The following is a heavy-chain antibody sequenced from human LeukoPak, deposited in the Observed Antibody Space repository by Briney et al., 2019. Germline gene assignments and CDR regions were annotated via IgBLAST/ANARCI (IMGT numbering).Heavy chain of an antibody. J-gene: IGHJ3*01. Sequence: GGSLRLSCVVSGFTFSRYWMNWVRQAPGKGLEWVANIHEDGGEKYYVDSVKGRFTISRDNAKNSLYLQMNSLRAEDTAVYYCARTLRLNTPRAFDVWGQGTMVTVCS. CDR2: IHEDGGEK. CDR1: GFTFSRYW. V-gene: IGHV3-7*05. CDR3: ARTLRLNTPRAFDV. D-gene: IGHD6-25*01.